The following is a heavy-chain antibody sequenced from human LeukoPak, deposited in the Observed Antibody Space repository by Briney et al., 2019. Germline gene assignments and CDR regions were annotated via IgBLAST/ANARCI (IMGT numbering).Heavy chain of an antibody. J-gene: IGHJ4*02. V-gene: IGHV3-30*18. CDR3: AKLSIWGSSSWYFDY. Sequence: GGSLRLSCAASGFTFSSYGMHWVRQAPGKGLEWVAVISYDGSNKYYADSVKGRFTISRDNSKNTLYLQMNSLRAEDTAVYYCAKLSIWGSSSWYFDYWGQGTLVTVSS. CDR1: GFTFSSYG. CDR2: ISYDGSNK. D-gene: IGHD6-13*01.